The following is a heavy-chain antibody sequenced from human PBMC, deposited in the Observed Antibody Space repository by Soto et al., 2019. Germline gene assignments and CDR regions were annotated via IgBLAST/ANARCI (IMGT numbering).Heavy chain of an antibody. J-gene: IGHJ5*02. CDR3: ARTSYCSGGTCTNWFDP. D-gene: IGHD2-15*01. CDR1: GYTFNYYA. V-gene: IGHV1-18*01. CDR2: ISAAIGHT. Sequence: ASVKVSCKASGYTFNYYAITWVRESPLQVLEWVGWISAAIGHTNYAQSFEGRVSVTTDRSTTTAYMELRSLRYDDTAVYYCARTSYCSGGTCTNWFDPWGQGTLVTVSS.